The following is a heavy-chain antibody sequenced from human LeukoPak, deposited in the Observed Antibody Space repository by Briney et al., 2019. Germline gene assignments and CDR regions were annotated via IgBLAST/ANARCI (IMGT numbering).Heavy chain of an antibody. CDR1: GYTFTGYY. CDR2: INPNSGGT. J-gene: IGHJ4*02. Sequence: ASVKVSCKASGYTFTGYYMHWVRQAPGQGLEWMGWINPNSGGTNYAQKFQGRVTMTRDTSISTAYMELSRLRSDDTAVYYCARMCLGDSGYYHSFDYWGQGTLVTVSS. D-gene: IGHD3-22*01. V-gene: IGHV1-2*02. CDR3: ARMCLGDSGYYHSFDY.